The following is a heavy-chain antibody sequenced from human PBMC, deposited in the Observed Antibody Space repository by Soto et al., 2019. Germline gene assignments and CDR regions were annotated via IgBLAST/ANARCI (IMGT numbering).Heavy chain of an antibody. Sequence: ASVKVSCKASGYTFTGYYMHWVRQAPGQGLEWTGWINPNSGGTNYAQKFQGWVTMTRDTSISTAYMELSRLISDDTAVYYCARGGFRYYDSSGHYLNTDYYYYGMDVWGQGTTVTVSS. V-gene: IGHV1-2*04. D-gene: IGHD3-22*01. CDR1: GYTFTGYY. CDR3: ARGGFRYYDSSGHYLNTDYYYYGMDV. J-gene: IGHJ6*02. CDR2: INPNSGGT.